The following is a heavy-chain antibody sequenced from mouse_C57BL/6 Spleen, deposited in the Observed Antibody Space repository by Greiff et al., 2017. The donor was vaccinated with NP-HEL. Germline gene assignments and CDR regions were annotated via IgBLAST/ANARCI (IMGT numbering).Heavy chain of an antibody. V-gene: IGHV1-81*01. CDR2: IYPRSGNT. J-gene: IGHJ3*01. Sequence: VQLQQSGAELARPGASVKLSCKASGYTFTSYGISWVKQRTGQGLEWIGEIYPRSGNTYYNEKFKGTATLTADKSSSTAYMELRSLTSEDSAVYFCARPPFSTVVAEAYWGQGTLVTVSA. D-gene: IGHD1-1*01. CDR3: ARPPFSTVVAEAY. CDR1: GYTFTSYG.